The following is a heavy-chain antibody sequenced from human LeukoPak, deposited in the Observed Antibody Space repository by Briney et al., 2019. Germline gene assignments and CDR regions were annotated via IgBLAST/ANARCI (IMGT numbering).Heavy chain of an antibody. Sequence: GGSLRLSCAASGFTFSSDGMLWVRQAPGKGLEWVALIWYDGSNKYYADSVKGRLTISRDNSKNTLYLQMNSLRAEDTAVYYCAREGPRGNSQFDYWGQGTLVTVSS. D-gene: IGHD2/OR15-2a*01. V-gene: IGHV3-33*01. CDR1: GFTFSSDG. CDR3: AREGPRGNSQFDY. CDR2: IWYDGSNK. J-gene: IGHJ4*02.